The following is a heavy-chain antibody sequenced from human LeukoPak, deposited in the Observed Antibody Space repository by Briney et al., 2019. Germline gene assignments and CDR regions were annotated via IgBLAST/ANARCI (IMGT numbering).Heavy chain of an antibody. J-gene: IGHJ4*02. D-gene: IGHD1-26*01. CDR2: ISAYNGNT. Sequence: GASVKVSCKASGYTFTSYGISWVRQAPGQGLEWMGWISAYNGNTNYGQKLQGRVTMTTDTSTSTAYMELRSLRSDDTAVYYCARDGLYSGSYPSPGYWGQGTLVTVSS. V-gene: IGHV1-18*01. CDR3: ARDGLYSGSYPSPGY. CDR1: GYTFTSYG.